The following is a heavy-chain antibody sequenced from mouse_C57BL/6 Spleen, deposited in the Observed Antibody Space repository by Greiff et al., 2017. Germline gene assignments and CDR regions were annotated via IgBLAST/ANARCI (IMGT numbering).Heavy chain of an antibody. CDR1: GYSFPDYN. CDR2: INPNYGTT. V-gene: IGHV1-39*01. Sequence: EVQLQQSGPELVKPGASVKISCKASGYSFPDYNMNWVKQSHGKSLEWIGVINPNYGTTSYNQKFKGKATLTVDQSSSPAYMQLNSLTSEDSAVYDCARGGDYDYDDWYFDVWGTGTTLTVSS. D-gene: IGHD2-4*01. J-gene: IGHJ1*03. CDR3: ARGGDYDYDDWYFDV.